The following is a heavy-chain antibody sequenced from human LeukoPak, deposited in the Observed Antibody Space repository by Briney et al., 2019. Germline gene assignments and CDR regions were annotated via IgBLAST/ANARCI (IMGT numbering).Heavy chain of an antibody. CDR1: GGSFSGYY. CDR2: INHSGST. V-gene: IGHV4-34*01. Sequence: SETLSLTCAVYGGSFSGYYWSWIRQPPGKGLEWIGEINHSGSTNYNPSLKSRVTISVDTSKNQFSLKLSSVTAADTAVYYCARMSGRAGGFLTRPFDYWGQGTLVIASS. J-gene: IGHJ4*02. D-gene: IGHD3-16*01. CDR3: ARMSGRAGGFLTRPFDY.